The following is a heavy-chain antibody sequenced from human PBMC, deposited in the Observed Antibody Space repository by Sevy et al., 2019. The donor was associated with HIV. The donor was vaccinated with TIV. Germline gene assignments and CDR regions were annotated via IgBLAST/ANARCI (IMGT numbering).Heavy chain of an antibody. CDR1: GYTFTSYG. CDR2: ISAYNGNT. CDR3: ASMYYDILTGYYSLDY. Sequence: ASVKVSCKASGYTFTSYGISWVRQAPGQGLEWMGWISAYNGNTNYAQKLQGRVTMTTDTSTGTAYMELRSLRSDDTAVYYCASMYYDILTGYYSLDYWGQGTLVTVSS. J-gene: IGHJ4*02. V-gene: IGHV1-18*01. D-gene: IGHD3-9*01.